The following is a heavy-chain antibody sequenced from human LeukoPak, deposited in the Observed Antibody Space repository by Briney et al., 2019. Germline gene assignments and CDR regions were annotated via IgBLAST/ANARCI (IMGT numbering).Heavy chain of an antibody. CDR1: GFTFGNYW. J-gene: IGHJ4*02. D-gene: IGHD5-12*01. Sequence: GGSLRLSCATSGFTFGNYWMSWVRQAPGKGLEWVANIKQDGSQRNYVTSVVGRLTISRDNAKNSVYPQMDSLRAEDTAVYYCTGGQGWLHPYWGQGTLVTVSS. CDR3: TGGQGWLHPY. CDR2: IKQDGSQR. V-gene: IGHV3-7*04.